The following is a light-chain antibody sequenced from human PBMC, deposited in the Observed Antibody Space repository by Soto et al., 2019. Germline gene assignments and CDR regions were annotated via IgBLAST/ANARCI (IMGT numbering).Light chain of an antibody. CDR3: SSYTSSSTVV. CDR1: SSNIGAGYD. V-gene: IGLV1-40*01. CDR2: GNS. J-gene: IGLJ2*01. Sequence: QSALTQPPSVSGAPGQRVTISCTGSSSNIGAGYDVHWYQQLPGTAPKLLIYGNSNRPSGVPDRFSGSKPGTSASLAISGLQAEDEADYYCSSYTSSSTVVFGGGTKVTVL.